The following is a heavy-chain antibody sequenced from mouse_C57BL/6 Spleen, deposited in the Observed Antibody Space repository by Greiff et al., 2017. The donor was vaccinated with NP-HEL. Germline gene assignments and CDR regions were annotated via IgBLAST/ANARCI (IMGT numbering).Heavy chain of an antibody. J-gene: IGHJ4*01. CDR2: INPNNGGT. V-gene: IGHV1-26*01. CDR3: ARQERRHYYAMDY. D-gene: IGHD1-2*01. Sequence: EVQLQQSGPELVKPGASVKISCKASGYTFTDYYMNWVKQSHGKSLEWIGDINPNNGGTSYNQKFKGKATLTVDKSSSTAYMELRSLTSEDSAVYYCARQERRHYYAMDYWGQGTSVTVSS. CDR1: GYTFTDYY.